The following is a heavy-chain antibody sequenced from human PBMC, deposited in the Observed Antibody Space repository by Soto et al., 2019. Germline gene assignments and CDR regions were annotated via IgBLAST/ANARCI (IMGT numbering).Heavy chain of an antibody. V-gene: IGHV1-69*12. J-gene: IGHJ4*02. Sequence: QVQLVQSGAEVKKPGSSVKVSCKASGGTFSSYAISWVRQAPGQGLEWMGGIIPIFGTANYAQKFQGRVTITADESTRTAYMELSSLIAEDTAIYYCARESRYCSGGICYFLPGIDDWGQGTLVTVSS. CDR1: GGTFSSYA. CDR3: ARESRYCSGGICYFLPGIDD. D-gene: IGHD2-15*01. CDR2: IIPIFGTA.